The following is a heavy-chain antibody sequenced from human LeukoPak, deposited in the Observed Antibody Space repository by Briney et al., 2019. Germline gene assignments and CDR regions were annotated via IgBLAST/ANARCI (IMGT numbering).Heavy chain of an antibody. J-gene: IGHJ4*02. D-gene: IGHD2/OR15-2a*01. Sequence: GGSLRLSCSASGFTLSTYGMYWVRQAPGKGLEWVAFIRYDGSSKYYADSVRGRFTISRDNSKNTLYLQMTSLRAEDTAVYYCAKDRAFAFDYWGQGTLVTVSS. CDR1: GFTLSTYG. CDR3: AKDRAFAFDY. V-gene: IGHV3-30*02. CDR2: IRYDGSSK.